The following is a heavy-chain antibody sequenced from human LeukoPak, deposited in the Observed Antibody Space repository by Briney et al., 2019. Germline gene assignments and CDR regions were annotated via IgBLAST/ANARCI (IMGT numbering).Heavy chain of an antibody. J-gene: IGHJ4*02. CDR2: ISAYNGNT. CDR3: ASGQWLLPDLDFDY. Sequence: ASVKVSCKASGYTFTSYGISWVRQAPGQGLEWMGWISAYNGNTNYAQKLQGRVTMTTDTSTSTAYMELRSLRPDDTAVYYCASGQWLLPDLDFDYWGQGTLVTVSS. CDR1: GYTFTSYG. D-gene: IGHD6-19*01. V-gene: IGHV1-18*01.